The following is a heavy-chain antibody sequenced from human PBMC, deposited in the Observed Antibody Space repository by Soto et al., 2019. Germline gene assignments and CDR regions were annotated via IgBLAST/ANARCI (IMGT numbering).Heavy chain of an antibody. CDR1: GGSISSYY. Sequence: SETLSLTCTVSGGSISSYYWRWIRQPPGKGLEWIGYIYYSGSTNDNPSLKSRVTISVDTSKIQFSLKLSSVTAADTAVYYFERDVGFGDYAFCWGQRTLVTVSS. J-gene: IGHJ4*02. V-gene: IGHV4-59*01. CDR3: ERDVGFGDYAFC. D-gene: IGHD4-17*01. CDR2: IYYSGST.